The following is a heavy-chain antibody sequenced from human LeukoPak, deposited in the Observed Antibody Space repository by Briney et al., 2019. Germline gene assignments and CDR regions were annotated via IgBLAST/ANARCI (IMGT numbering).Heavy chain of an antibody. J-gene: IGHJ6*02. V-gene: IGHV3-9*01. CDR1: GFTFDDYA. Sequence: SLRHSCAASGFTFDDYAMHWVRQAPGKGLEWVSGISWNSGSIGYADSVKGRFTISRDNAKNSLYLQMNSLRAEDTALCYCAKDGHCSSTSCYGSHENHYYYGMDVWGQGTTVTVSS. CDR2: ISWNSGSI. D-gene: IGHD2-2*01. CDR3: AKDGHCSSTSCYGSHENHYYYGMDV.